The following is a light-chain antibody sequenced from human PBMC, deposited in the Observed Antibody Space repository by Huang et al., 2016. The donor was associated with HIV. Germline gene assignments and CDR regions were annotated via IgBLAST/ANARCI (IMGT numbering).Light chain of an antibody. J-gene: IGKJ4*01. CDR2: GAS. CDR3: QQYGSSPTT. CDR1: QSVSGSY. Sequence: EIVLMQSPGTLSLSPGERATLSCRASQSVSGSYLAWYQQKPGQAPRLLIYGASSRATGIPDRFSGSGSGTDFTLTISRLEPEDFAVYYCQQYGSSPTTFGGGTKVEIK. V-gene: IGKV3-20*01.